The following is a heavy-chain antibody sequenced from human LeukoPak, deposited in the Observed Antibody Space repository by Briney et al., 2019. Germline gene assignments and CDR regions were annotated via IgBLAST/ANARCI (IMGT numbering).Heavy chain of an antibody. CDR3: TTVRDRTHLFTGR. CDR1: GFTFSNAW. D-gene: IGHD1/OR15-1a*01. J-gene: IGHJ4*02. CDR2: IKSRTDGGTT. Sequence: GGSLRLSCAASGFTFSNAWMNWVRQTPGKGLEWVGRIKSRTDGGTTDYAAPVKGRFTISRDDSKNTLYLQMNSLKTEDTAVYYCTTVRDRTHLFTGRWGQGTLVTVSS. V-gene: IGHV3-15*07.